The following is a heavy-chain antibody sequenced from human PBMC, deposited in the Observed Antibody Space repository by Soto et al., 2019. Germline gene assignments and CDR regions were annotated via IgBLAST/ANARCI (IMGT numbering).Heavy chain of an antibody. V-gene: IGHV1-69*01. CDR3: ARSQGGSSSLDVYYYYSYGMDV. CDR1: GGTFSSYA. CDR2: IIPIFGTA. D-gene: IGHD2-15*01. Sequence: QVQLVQSGAEVKTPGSSVKVSCKAPGGTFSSYAISWVREAPGQGLEWMGGIIPIFGTANYAQKFQGRVTITADESTSTGSMELSSLRSEDTAVYYCARSQGGSSSLDVYYYYSYGMDVWGQGTTVTVSS. J-gene: IGHJ6*02.